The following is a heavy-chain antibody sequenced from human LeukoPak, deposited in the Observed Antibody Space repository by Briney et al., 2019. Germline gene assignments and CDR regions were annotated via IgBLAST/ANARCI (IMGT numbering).Heavy chain of an antibody. CDR2: ISSSGSTI. V-gene: IGHV3-11*04. D-gene: IGHD3-10*01. CDR1: GFTFSDYY. Sequence: PGGSLRLSCAASGFTFSDYYMSWIRQAPGKGLEWVSYISSSGSTIYYADSVKGRFTISRDNSKNTVSLQMNSLRAEDTAVYYCVRDRGARFLDLWGRGTPVTVSS. J-gene: IGHJ2*01. CDR3: VRDRGARFLDL.